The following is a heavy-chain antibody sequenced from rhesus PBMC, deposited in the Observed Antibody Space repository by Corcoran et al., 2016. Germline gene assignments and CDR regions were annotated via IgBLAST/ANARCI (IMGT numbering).Heavy chain of an antibody. CDR2: IYGSGTST. D-gene: IGHD4-29*01. CDR3: AGDTPYGSSPNRFDY. Sequence: QLQLQESGPGLVKPSETLSVTCAVSGGSISSSYWSWIRQAPGKGLEWIGYIYGSGTSTNSNPSLKWRVTLSVDTSKNQLSLKLSSVTAADTAVYYCAGDTPYGSSPNRFDYWGQGVLVTVSS. CDR1: GGSISSSY. J-gene: IGHJ4*01. V-gene: IGHV4-169*02.